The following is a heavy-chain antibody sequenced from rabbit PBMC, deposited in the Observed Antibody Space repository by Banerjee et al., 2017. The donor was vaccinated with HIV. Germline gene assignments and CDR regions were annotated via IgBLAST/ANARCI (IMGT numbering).Heavy chain of an antibody. Sequence: QEQLEESGGDLVKPEGSLTLTCTASEFDFSIYAITWVRQAPGKGLEYIGYITYAGSAYYASWVNGRFTISRENTQNTLYLQLNSLTAADTATYLCARDLAGVIGWNFGLWGPGTLVTVS. V-gene: IGHV1S29*01. J-gene: IGHJ6*01. CDR3: ARDLAGVIGWNFGL. CDR2: ITYAGSA. D-gene: IGHD4-1*01. CDR1: EFDFSIYA.